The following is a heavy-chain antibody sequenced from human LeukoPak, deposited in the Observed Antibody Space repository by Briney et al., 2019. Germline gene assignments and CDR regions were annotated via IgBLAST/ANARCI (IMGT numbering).Heavy chain of an antibody. V-gene: IGHV1-69*04. Sequence: SVKVSCKASGGTFSSYAISWVRQAPGQGLEWMGRIIPILGIANYAQKFQGRVTITADKSTSTAYMELSSLRPEDTAVYYCARDQFLAYCGGDCYSGFDYWGQGTLVTVSS. CDR2: IIPILGIA. D-gene: IGHD2-21*02. CDR3: ARDQFLAYCGGDCYSGFDY. CDR1: GGTFSSYA. J-gene: IGHJ4*02.